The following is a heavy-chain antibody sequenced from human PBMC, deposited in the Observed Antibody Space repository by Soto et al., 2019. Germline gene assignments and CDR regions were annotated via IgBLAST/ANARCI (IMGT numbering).Heavy chain of an antibody. D-gene: IGHD6-13*01. Sequence: QITLKESGPTLVKPTQTLTLTCTFSGFSLSTSGMGVGWIRQPPGKALEWLALIYWDDGKHYSPSLKSRLTITKDTSKNQVVLTMTNMDPVDTGTYSCTRQQVGFDAWGQGYLVTVSS. CDR2: IYWDDGK. J-gene: IGHJ5*02. V-gene: IGHV2-5*02. CDR1: GFSLSTSGMG. CDR3: TRQQVGFDA.